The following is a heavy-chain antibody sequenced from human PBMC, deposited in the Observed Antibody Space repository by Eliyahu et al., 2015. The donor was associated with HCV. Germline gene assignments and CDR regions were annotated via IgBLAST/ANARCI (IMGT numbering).Heavy chain of an antibody. CDR1: GFTFGDYG. CDR2: IDWIGGRT. Sequence: EVQLVESGGGVIRPGGSLRLSCTASGFTFGDYGMSWVRQVPGKGLEWVSGIDWIGGRTGYVDSVKGRLTISRDDAKNSLYLQMNSLRAEDTALYYCARVGAEGASNGWFDPWGQGVLVTVSS. V-gene: IGHV3-20*04. D-gene: IGHD4/OR15-4a*01. J-gene: IGHJ5*02. CDR3: ARVGAEGASNGWFDP.